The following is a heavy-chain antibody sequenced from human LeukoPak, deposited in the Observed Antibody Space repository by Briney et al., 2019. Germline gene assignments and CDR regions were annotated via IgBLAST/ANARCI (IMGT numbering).Heavy chain of an antibody. V-gene: IGHV3-30-3*01. CDR3: VGVRFLEWLGDAFDI. CDR1: GFTFSSYA. J-gene: IGHJ3*02. Sequence: GGSLRLSCAASGFTFSSYAMHWVRLAPGKGLEWVAVISYDGSNKYYADSVKGRFTISRDNSKNTLYLQMNSLRAEDTAVYYCVGVRFLEWLGDAFDIWGQGPMVTVSS. CDR2: ISYDGSNK. D-gene: IGHD3-3*01.